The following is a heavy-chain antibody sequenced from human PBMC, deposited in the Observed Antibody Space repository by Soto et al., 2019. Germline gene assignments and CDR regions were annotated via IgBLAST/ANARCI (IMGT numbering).Heavy chain of an antibody. V-gene: IGHV3-30*18. CDR2: ISYDGSNK. Sequence: GGSLRLSCAASGFTFSSYGMHWVRQAPGKGLEWVAVISYDGSNKYYADSVKGRSTISRDNSKNTLYLQMNSLRAEDTAVYYCAKGLKYYYYYGMDVWGQGTTVTV. J-gene: IGHJ6*02. CDR1: GFTFSSYG. CDR3: AKGLKYYYYYGMDV.